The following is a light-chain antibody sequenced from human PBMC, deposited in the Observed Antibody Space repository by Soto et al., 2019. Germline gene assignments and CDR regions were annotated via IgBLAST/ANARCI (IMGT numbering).Light chain of an antibody. J-gene: IGKJ1*01. CDR1: HSISRC. CDR3: QQGYDTFWT. CDR2: VAS. Sequence: DIQMTQSPSSLSASVGERVTITCRASHSISRCLNWYQQKPGKAPKLLIYVASSLQSGVPSRFTGSGSGTHFTLTISSLQPEDSATYYCQQGYDTFWTFGQGTKVDIK. V-gene: IGKV1-39*01.